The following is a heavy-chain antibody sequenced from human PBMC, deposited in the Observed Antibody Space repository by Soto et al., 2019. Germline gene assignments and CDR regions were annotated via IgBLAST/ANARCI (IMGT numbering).Heavy chain of an antibody. Sequence: HPGGSLRLSCAVSGFICSSYDTSWVRQAPGKGLEWVSTILVGGSTHYEDSVKGRFTISRDTSKNTVYLQMNSLTAGDTAVYYCAKATATGGGAFEICGQGTMVTVSS. CDR3: AKATATGGGAFEI. J-gene: IGHJ3*02. CDR2: ILVGGST. D-gene: IGHD2-8*02. CDR1: GFICSSYD. V-gene: IGHV3-23*01.